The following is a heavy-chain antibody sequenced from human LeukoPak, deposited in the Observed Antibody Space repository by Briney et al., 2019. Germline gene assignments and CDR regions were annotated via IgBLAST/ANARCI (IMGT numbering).Heavy chain of an antibody. CDR2: IYYSGST. Sequence: NPSETLSLTCTVSGGSISSSSYYWGWIRQPPGKGLEWIGSIYYSGSTNYNPSLKSRVTISVDTSKNQFSLKLSSVTAADTAVYYCARGSYDILTGYKGFDYWGPGTLVTVSS. V-gene: IGHV4-39*07. CDR1: GGSISSSSYY. CDR3: ARGSYDILTGYKGFDY. D-gene: IGHD3-9*01. J-gene: IGHJ4*02.